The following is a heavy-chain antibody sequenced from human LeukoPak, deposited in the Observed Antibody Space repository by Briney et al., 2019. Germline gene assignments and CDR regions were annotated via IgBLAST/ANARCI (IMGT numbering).Heavy chain of an antibody. CDR1: GFPLATDGMC. CDR3: SRIDCTYVSFDY. Sequence: SGPTLVKPTQTLTLTCTFSGFPLATDGMCVSWMRQSPGKALEWLARIDWEDDKYYTSSLKTRLAICKDTSKNQGVLTMSNMEPVDTASYDCSRIDCTYVSFDYWGQGILVTVSS. CDR2: IDWEDDK. J-gene: IGHJ4*02. V-gene: IGHV2-70*11. D-gene: IGHD2-8*01.